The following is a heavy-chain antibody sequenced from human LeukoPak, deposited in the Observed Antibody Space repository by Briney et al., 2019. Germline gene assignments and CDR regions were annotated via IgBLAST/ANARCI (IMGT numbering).Heavy chain of an antibody. CDR2: ISAYNGNT. CDR1: GYTFTSYG. CDR3: ARDLAGYSSGWNPFDY. Sequence: ASVTVSCKASGYTFTSYGISWVRQAPRQRLEWMGWISAYNGNTNYAQTLQGRVTITTDTSTSTAYMELRSLRSDDTAVYYCARDLAGYSSGWNPFDYWGQGTLVTVSS. D-gene: IGHD6-19*01. V-gene: IGHV1-18*01. J-gene: IGHJ4*02.